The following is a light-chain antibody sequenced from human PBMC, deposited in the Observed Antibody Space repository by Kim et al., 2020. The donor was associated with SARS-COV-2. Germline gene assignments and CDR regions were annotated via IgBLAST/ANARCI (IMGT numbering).Light chain of an antibody. CDR1: SSDVGIYNR. J-gene: IGLJ2*01. V-gene: IGLV2-18*02. CDR2: EVS. CDR3: SSYTGSNTVL. Sequence: GQSGPISCAGTSSDVGIYNRVSWYQQPPGTAPKVMIYEVSNRPSEVPDRFSGSKSGNTASLTISGLQAEDEADYYCSSYTGSNTVLFGGGTQLTVL.